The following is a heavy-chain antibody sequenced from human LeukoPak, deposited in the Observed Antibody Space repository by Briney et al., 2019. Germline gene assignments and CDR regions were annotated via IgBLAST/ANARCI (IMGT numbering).Heavy chain of an antibody. CDR3: ARGGWSRGWFDP. Sequence: GGSLRLSCAASGFAFRDYYMSWIRQAPGKGLGWISYITMTGSVIQYSDSVKGRFTTSRDNAKNSLYLQMNSLRAEDTAVYYCARGGWSRGWFDPWGQGTLVTVSS. CDR1: GFAFRDYY. D-gene: IGHD6-19*01. V-gene: IGHV3-11*01. CDR2: ITMTGSVI. J-gene: IGHJ5*02.